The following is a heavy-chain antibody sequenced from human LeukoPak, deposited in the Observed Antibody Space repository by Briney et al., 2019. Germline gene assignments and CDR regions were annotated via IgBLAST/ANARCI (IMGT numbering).Heavy chain of an antibody. V-gene: IGHV3-64D*06. CDR3: VRDRGEDY. CDR2: ISANGGST. CDR1: GFTFSVHG. D-gene: IGHD2-21*01. Sequence: PGGSLRLSCATSGFTFSVHGMYWVRQAPGKGLEYVSVISANGGSTYYTDSVKGRSTISRDNSKNTLFLQMSSLRAEDTAVYYCVRDRGEDYWGQGTLVTVSS. J-gene: IGHJ4*02.